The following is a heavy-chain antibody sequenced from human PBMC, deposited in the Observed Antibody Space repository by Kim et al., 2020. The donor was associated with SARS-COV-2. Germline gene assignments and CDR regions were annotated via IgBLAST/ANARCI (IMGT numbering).Heavy chain of an antibody. V-gene: IGHV3-33*06. D-gene: IGHD6-19*01. CDR1: GFTFSSYG. J-gene: IGHJ4*02. Sequence: GRSLRLSCAASGFTFSSYGMHWVRQAPGKGLEWVAVIWYDGSNKYYADSVKGRFTISRDNSKNTLYLQMNSLRAEDTAVYYCAKDLAVAEQFDYWGQGTLVTVSS. CDR2: IWYDGSNK. CDR3: AKDLAVAEQFDY.